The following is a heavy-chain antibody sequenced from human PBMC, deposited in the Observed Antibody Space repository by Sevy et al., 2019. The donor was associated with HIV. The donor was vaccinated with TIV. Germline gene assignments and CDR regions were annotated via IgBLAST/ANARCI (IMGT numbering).Heavy chain of an antibody. CDR1: GYTFTSYG. CDR2: ISAYNGNT. J-gene: IGHJ5*02. Sequence: ASVKVSCKASGYTFTSYGISWVRQAPGQGLEWMGWISAYNGNTNYARKLQGRVTMTTDTSTSTAYMELRSLRSDDTAVYYCARDEAGYSYYDFWSGYYTWFDPWGQGTLVTVSS. V-gene: IGHV1-18*01. CDR3: ARDEAGYSYYDFWSGYYTWFDP. D-gene: IGHD3-3*01.